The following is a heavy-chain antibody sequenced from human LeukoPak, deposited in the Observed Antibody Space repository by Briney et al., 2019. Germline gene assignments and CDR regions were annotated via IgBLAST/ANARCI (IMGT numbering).Heavy chain of an antibody. D-gene: IGHD5-12*01. CDR1: GGTFSSYA. J-gene: IGHJ5*02. CDR3: ARDRPRVANWFDP. CDR2: ITPMFGTA. Sequence: SVKVSCKASGGTFSSYAISWVRQAPGQGLEWMGGITPMFGTANYAQKFQGRVTITADESTSTAYMELSSLRSEDTAVYYCARDRPRVANWFDPWGQGTLVTVSS. V-gene: IGHV1-69*13.